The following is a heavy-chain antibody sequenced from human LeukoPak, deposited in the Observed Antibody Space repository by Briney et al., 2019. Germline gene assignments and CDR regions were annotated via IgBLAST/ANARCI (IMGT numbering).Heavy chain of an antibody. J-gene: IGHJ3*02. CDR3: ARRSQELRAFDI. V-gene: IGHV4-59*08. CDR1: GGSISSHY. D-gene: IGHD1-26*01. CDR2: TYYSGST. Sequence: SETLSLTCTVSGGSISSHYWSWIRQPPGKGLEWIGYTYYSGSTNYNPSLKSRVTISVDTSKNQFSLKLSSVTAADTAVYYCARRSQELRAFDIWGQGTMVTVSS.